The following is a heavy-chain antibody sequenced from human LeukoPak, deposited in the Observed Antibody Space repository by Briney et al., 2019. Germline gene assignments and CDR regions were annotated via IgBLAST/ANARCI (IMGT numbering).Heavy chain of an antibody. CDR2: IYTSGST. V-gene: IGHV4-4*07. J-gene: IGHJ5*02. CDR3: ARARSSVSWLDP. D-gene: IGHD2-8*01. Sequence: PSETLSLTCTVSSGSMSNYYWSWIRQPAGKGLEWIGRIYTSGSTNYNPSLKSRVTMSVDTSKNQFSLKLNSVTAADTAVYYCARARSSVSWLDPWGQGALVTVSS. CDR1: SGSMSNYY.